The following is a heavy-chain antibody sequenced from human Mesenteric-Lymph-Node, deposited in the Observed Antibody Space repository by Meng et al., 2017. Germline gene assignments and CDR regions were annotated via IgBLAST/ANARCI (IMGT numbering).Heavy chain of an antibody. Sequence: QVQLQESGPGLVKPSQTLSLPCTVSGGSISSGGHSLSWIRQHPGKGLEWIAYIYYSGSTYYNPSLKSRVILSVDTSKNQFSLKLSSVTAADTAVYYCARVDSSGYFLDYWGQGTLVTVSS. D-gene: IGHD3-22*01. CDR1: GGSISSGGHS. J-gene: IGHJ4*01. CDR2: IYYSGST. CDR3: ARVDSSGYFLDY. V-gene: IGHV4-31*03.